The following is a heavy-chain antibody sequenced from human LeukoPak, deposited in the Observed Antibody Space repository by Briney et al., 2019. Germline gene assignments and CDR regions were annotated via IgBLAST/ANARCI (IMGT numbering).Heavy chain of an antibody. D-gene: IGHD6-6*01. CDR2: IHTSGST. J-gene: IGHJ4*02. V-gene: IGHV4-4*07. CDR3: AREGSMTARPFVSIDY. CDR1: GGSIRTYY. Sequence: SETLSLTCTVSGGSIRTYYWSWIRKPPGKALKGMGRIHTSGSTDYNPSLESRVSMSVDTSKNQFSLKLRSVTAADTAVYYCAREGSMTARPFVSIDYWGQGTLVTVSS.